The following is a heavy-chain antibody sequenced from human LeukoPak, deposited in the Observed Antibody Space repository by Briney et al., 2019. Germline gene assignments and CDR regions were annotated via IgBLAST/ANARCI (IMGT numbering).Heavy chain of an antibody. CDR3: ASLVGNSVRYSYGPYYFDY. V-gene: IGHV1-8*01. J-gene: IGHJ4*02. Sequence: GASVTVSFTASGYTFTIYDINWVRQAPGQGLEWMGWMNPNSGNTGYAQKFQGRVTMTRNTSISTAYMELSSLRSEDTAVYYCASLVGNSVRYSYGPYYFDYWGQGTLVTVSS. CDR1: GYTFTIYD. CDR2: MNPNSGNT. D-gene: IGHD5-18*01.